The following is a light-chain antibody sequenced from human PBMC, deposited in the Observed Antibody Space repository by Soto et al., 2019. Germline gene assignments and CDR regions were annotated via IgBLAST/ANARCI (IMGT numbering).Light chain of an antibody. Sequence: IPMTQSPSSLSASVGDSVTVTCRASQSINIYLIWYQQKPGKAPTLLIYGAASLQSGFPSRFTRVGARTDFTLTISSLQPEDFATYYWQQSYRSPYTFGQGTKLEIK. CDR1: QSINIY. V-gene: IGKV1-39*01. J-gene: IGKJ2*01. CDR3: QQSYRSPYT. CDR2: GAA.